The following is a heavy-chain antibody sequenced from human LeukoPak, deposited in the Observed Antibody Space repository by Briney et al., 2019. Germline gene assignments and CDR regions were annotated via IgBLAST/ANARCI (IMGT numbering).Heavy chain of an antibody. J-gene: IGHJ4*02. D-gene: IGHD3-3*01. CDR2: ISSSSSTI. Sequence: GGSLRLSCAASGFTFSSYSMNWVRQAPGKGLEWVSYISSSSSTIYYADSVKGRFTISRGNAKNSLYLQMNSLRAEDTAVYYCARGTNYDFWSGVYFDYWGQGTLVTVSS. V-gene: IGHV3-48*01. CDR3: ARGTNYDFWSGVYFDY. CDR1: GFTFSSYS.